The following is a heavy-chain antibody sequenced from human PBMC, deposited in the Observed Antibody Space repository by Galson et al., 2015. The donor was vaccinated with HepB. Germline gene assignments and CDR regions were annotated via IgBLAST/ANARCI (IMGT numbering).Heavy chain of an antibody. CDR1: GFTFSSYA. CDR3: ARTGGIQLWLGY. Sequence: SLRLSCAASGFTFSSYAMHWVRQAPGKGLEWVAVISYDGSNKYYADSVKGRFTISRDNSKNTLYLQMNSLRAEDTAVYYCARTGGIQLWLGYWGQGTLVTVSS. D-gene: IGHD5-18*01. J-gene: IGHJ4*02. V-gene: IGHV3-30-3*01. CDR2: ISYDGSNK.